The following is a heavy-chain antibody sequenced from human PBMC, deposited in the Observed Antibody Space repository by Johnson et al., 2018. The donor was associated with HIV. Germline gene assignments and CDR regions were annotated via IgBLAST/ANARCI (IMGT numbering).Heavy chain of an antibody. CDR2: LFSGGTT. J-gene: IGHJ3*02. D-gene: IGHD5-24*01. CDR1: GLTVSGNY. V-gene: IGHV3-66*01. Sequence: VQLVESGGGLVQPGGSLRLSCAASGLTVSGNYMTWLRQAPGGGLEWVSVLFSGGTTYYADSVNGRFTISRDNARTPPSLPMNRLRAEDTAVYHCARACRDGYTCDVYDIWGQGPKVTGS. CDR3: ARACRDGYTCDVYDI.